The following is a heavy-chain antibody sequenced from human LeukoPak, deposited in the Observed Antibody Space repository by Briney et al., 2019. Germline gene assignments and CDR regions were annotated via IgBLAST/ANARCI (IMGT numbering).Heavy chain of an antibody. CDR3: ARGPIVGATNYFDY. Sequence: PGGSLRLSCAASGFTFDDYGMSWVRQAPGKGLEWVSGINWNGGSTGYADSVKGRFTISRDNAKNSLYLQMNSLRAEDTALYYCARGPIVGATNYFDYWGQGTLVTVSS. CDR2: INWNGGST. J-gene: IGHJ4*02. D-gene: IGHD1-26*01. CDR1: GFTFDDYG. V-gene: IGHV3-20*04.